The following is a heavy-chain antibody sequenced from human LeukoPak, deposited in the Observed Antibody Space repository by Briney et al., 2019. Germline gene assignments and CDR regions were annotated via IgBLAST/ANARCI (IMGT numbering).Heavy chain of an antibody. CDR3: ARAGVVVAATHFDY. V-gene: IGHV3-66*01. J-gene: IGHJ4*02. D-gene: IGHD2-15*01. CDR1: GFTVSSNY. CDR2: IYSGGST. Sequence: GGSLRLSCAASGFTVSSNYMSWVRQAPGKGLEWVSVIYSGGSTYYADSVKGRFTISRDNSKNTLYLQMNSLRAEDTAVYYCARAGVVVAATHFDYWGQGTLVTVSS.